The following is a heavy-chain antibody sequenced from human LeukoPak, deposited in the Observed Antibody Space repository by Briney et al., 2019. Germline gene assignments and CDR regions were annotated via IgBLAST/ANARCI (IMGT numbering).Heavy chain of an antibody. CDR1: GGSISSYY. V-gene: IGHV4-59*01. J-gene: IGHJ3*02. D-gene: IGHD1-26*01. CDR3: ARIVEAAAFDI. Sequence: SENLSLTCTVSGGSISSYYWRWIRQPPGKGLEWIGYIYYSGSTNYNPSLKSRVTISVDTSKNQFSLKLSSVTAADTAVYYCARIVEAAAFDIWGQGTMVTVSS. CDR2: IYYSGST.